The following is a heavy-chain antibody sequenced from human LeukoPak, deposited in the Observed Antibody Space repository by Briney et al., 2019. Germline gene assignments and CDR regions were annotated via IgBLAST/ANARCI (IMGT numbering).Heavy chain of an antibody. V-gene: IGHV4-59*01. J-gene: IGHJ5*02. CDR2: VYYSGNS. Sequence: ETLSLTCTVSGDSISSYYWSWIRQPPGKGLEWIGYVYYSGNSNYNPSLKNRVTISIDTSKNQFSLKLSSVTAADTAVYYCAKGWFDPWGQGTLVTVSS. CDR3: AKGWFDP. CDR1: GDSISSYY.